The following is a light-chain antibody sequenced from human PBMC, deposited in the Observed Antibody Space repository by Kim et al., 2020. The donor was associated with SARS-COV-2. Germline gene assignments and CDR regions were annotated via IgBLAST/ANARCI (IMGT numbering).Light chain of an antibody. CDR3: QQYGSSPWT. Sequence: EIVLTQSPGTLSLSPGERATLSCRASQSVSSSYLAWYQQKLGQAPRLLIYGASSRATGIPDRFSGSGSGTDFTLTISRLEPEDFAVYYCQQYGSSPWTFGQGTKVDIK. CDR2: GAS. J-gene: IGKJ1*01. V-gene: IGKV3-20*01. CDR1: QSVSSSY.